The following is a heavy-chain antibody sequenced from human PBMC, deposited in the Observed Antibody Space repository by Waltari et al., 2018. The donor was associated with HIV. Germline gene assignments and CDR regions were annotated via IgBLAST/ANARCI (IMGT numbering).Heavy chain of an antibody. CDR1: ALTLKSNP. V-gene: IGHV3-30*04. D-gene: IGHD1-26*01. J-gene: IGHJ4*02. CDR2: ISYDGRKK. Sequence: VQLVESGGGVVQPWRSPGLSRAASALTLKSNPMLWVRQAPGKGLEWVAVISYDGRKKYYADSVKGRFTISRDNSKNTLYLQMNSRRAEDTAVYYCAREGRGRYSPFDYWGQGTLVTVSS. CDR3: AREGRGRYSPFDY.